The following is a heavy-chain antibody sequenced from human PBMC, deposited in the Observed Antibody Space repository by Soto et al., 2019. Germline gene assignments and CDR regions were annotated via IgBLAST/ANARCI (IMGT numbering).Heavy chain of an antibody. V-gene: IGHV1-46*01. Sequence: ASVKVSCKASGCSFTSYYMHWVRQAPGQGLEWMGIINPVSGSTSYAQTFQGRVTMTRDTSTSTVYMELSSLRSEDTAVYYCARDLGYCISTSCRNYGMDVWGQGTTVTVSS. CDR1: GCSFTSYY. CDR2: INPVSGST. D-gene: IGHD2-2*01. J-gene: IGHJ6*02. CDR3: ARDLGYCISTSCRNYGMDV.